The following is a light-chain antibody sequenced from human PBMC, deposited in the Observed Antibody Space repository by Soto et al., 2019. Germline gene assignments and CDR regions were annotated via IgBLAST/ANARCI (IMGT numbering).Light chain of an antibody. V-gene: IGLV3-1*01. J-gene: IGLJ1*01. Sequence: SYELTQPPSVSVSPGQTASITCSGDKLGDKYAYWYQQKSGQSPVLVIYQDDKRPSGIPERFSGSNSGNTATLTIGGTQAMDEADYYCQAWDSSTGVFGTGTKLTVL. CDR1: KLGDKY. CDR3: QAWDSSTGV. CDR2: QDD.